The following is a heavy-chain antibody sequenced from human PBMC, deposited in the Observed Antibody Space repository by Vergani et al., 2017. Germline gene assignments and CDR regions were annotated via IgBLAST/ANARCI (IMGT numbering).Heavy chain of an antibody. CDR1: GGSISSSSYY. CDR3: ARQRDLTTVTTGWFDP. V-gene: IGHV4-39*01. Sequence: QLQLQESGPGLVKPSETLSLTCTVSGGSISSSSYYWGWIRQPPGKGLEWIGSIYYSGSTYYNPSLKSRVTISVDTSKNQFSLKLSSVTAADTAVYYWARQRDLTTVTTGWFDPWGQGTLVTVSS. J-gene: IGHJ5*02. D-gene: IGHD4-17*01. CDR2: IYYSGST.